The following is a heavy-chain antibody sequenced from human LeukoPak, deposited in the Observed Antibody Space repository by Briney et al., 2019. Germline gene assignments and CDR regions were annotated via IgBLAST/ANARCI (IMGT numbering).Heavy chain of an antibody. CDR2: ISSSGSTI. D-gene: IGHD3-16*01. Sequence: GGSLRLSCAASGFTFSSYEMTWVRQAPGKGLEWVSYISSSGSTIYYADSVKGRFTISRDNAKNSLYLQMNSLRAEDTAVYYCASLRLGVIDYWGQGTLVTVSS. CDR3: ASLRLGVIDY. V-gene: IGHV3-48*03. J-gene: IGHJ4*02. CDR1: GFTFSSYE.